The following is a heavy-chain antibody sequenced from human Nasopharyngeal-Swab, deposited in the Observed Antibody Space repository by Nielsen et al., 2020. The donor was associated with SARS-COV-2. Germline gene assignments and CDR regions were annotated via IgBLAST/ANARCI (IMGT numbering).Heavy chain of an antibody. D-gene: IGHD2-15*01. J-gene: IGHJ4*02. CDR1: GFTFSTYS. V-gene: IGHV3-21*06. Sequence: GESLKISCAASGFTFSTYSMIWVRQAPAKGLEWVSWISSSVSYIYYADSVKGRFTISRDNAKNSLYLQMSSLRAEDTAVYYCAILPRAWGRRDFDYWGQGTLVTVSS. CDR2: ISSSVSYI. CDR3: AILPRAWGRRDFDY.